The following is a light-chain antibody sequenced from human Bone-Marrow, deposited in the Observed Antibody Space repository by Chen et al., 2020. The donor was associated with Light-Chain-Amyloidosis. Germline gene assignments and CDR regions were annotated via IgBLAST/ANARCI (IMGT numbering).Light chain of an antibody. Sequence: QSVLTQPPSVSAAPGQKVTISCSGSNSNIGINYVSWYQQLPGTSPKLLIYENNQRPSEIPDRFSGSKSGTSATVGVAGLQTGDEADYYCATWDSSRTGWMFGGGTKLTVL. CDR3: ATWDSSRTGWM. CDR2: ENN. J-gene: IGLJ3*02. CDR1: NSNIGINY. V-gene: IGLV1-51*02.